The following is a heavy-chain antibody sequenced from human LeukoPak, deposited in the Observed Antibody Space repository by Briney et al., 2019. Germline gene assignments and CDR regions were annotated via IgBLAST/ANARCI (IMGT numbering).Heavy chain of an antibody. CDR2: INPNSGGT. D-gene: IGHD6-13*01. V-gene: IGHV1-2*02. CDR1: GYTFTGYY. CDR3: ARGVEAAGDAFDI. J-gene: IGHJ3*02. Sequence: ASVKVSCKASGYTFTGYYMHWVRQAPGQGLEWMGWINPNSGGTNYAQKFQGRVTMTRDTSISTAYMELSRLRSEDTAVYYCARGVEAAGDAFDIWGQGTMVTVSS.